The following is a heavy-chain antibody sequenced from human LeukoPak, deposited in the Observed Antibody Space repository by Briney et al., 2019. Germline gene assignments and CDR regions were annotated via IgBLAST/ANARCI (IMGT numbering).Heavy chain of an antibody. CDR2: IRSKAYGGTT. D-gene: IGHD5-24*01. CDR3: TRDGYNFGGYGMDV. CDR1: GFTSGDYA. J-gene: IGHJ6*02. V-gene: IGHV3-49*04. Sequence: GGSLRLSCTASGFTSGDYAMSWVRQAPGKGLEWVGFIRSKAYGGTTEYAASVKGRFTISRDDSKSIAYLQMNSLKTEDTAVYYCTRDGYNFGGYGMDVWGQGTTVTVSS.